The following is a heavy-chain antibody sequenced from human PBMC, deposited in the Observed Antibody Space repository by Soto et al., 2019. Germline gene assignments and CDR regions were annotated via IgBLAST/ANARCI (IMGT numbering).Heavy chain of an antibody. D-gene: IGHD3-10*01. CDR2: IYTGNSNT. V-gene: IGHV5-51*01. Sequence: GESLKISCQGSGYSFTNYWIGWVRQMPGTGLEWLGIIYTGNSNTRYSPSFEGQVPMSADKSINTAYLQWRSLKASDTAMYYCARRRTPDGSGSYRAFDIRGQGTMVTVSS. CDR1: GYSFTNYW. CDR3: ARRRTPDGSGSYRAFDI. J-gene: IGHJ3*02.